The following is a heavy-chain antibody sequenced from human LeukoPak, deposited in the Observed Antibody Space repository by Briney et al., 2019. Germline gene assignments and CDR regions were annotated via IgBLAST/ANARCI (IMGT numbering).Heavy chain of an antibody. Sequence: GGSLRLSCAASGFPFSTYAMNWVRQAPGKGLEWVPVITGSGGFTQYADSVKGRFTISRDNSKNTVYLQMNSLRVEDTALYYCVRSLDYWGQGTLVTVSS. CDR1: GFPFSTYA. J-gene: IGHJ4*02. CDR2: ITGSGGFT. V-gene: IGHV3-23*01. CDR3: VRSLDY.